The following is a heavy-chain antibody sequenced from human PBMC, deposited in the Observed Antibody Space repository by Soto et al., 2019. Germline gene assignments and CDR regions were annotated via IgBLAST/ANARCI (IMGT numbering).Heavy chain of an antibody. CDR3: AGDYTSGYSSGWYTGY. D-gene: IGHD6-19*01. V-gene: IGHV3-23*01. J-gene: IGHJ4*02. CDR1: GFTFSSYA. CDR2: ISGSGGST. Sequence: GGSLRLSCAASGFTFSSYAMSWVRQAPGKGLEWVSAISGSGGSTYYADSVKGRFTISRDNSKNTLYLQMNSLRAEDTAVYYCAGDYTSGYSSGWYTGYWGQGTLVTVSS.